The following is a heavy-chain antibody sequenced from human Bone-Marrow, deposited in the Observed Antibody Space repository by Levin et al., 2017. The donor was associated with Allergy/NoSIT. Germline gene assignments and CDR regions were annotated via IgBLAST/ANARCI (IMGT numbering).Heavy chain of an antibody. CDR2: INPNSGGT. Sequence: ASVKVSCKASGYTFTGYYMHWVRQAPGQGLEWMGWINPNSGGTNYAQKFQGRVTMTRDTSISTAYMELSRLRSDDTAVYYCARGNYDISLLFWFDYWGQGTLVTVSS. D-gene: IGHD3-9*01. CDR1: GYTFTGYY. V-gene: IGHV1-2*02. J-gene: IGHJ4*02. CDR3: ARGNYDISLLFWFDY.